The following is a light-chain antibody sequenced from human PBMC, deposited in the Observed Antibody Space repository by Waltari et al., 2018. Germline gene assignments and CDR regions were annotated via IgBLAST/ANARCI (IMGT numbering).Light chain of an antibody. CDR1: QDISRW. CDR3: QQGNDFPLT. Sequence: DIQMTQSPSSVPASVGNRVTITCRASQDISRWLAWYQQKAGKAPKFLIYDASTLLSGVPSRFSGSGSGTDFTLTISSLQPEDFATYYCQQGNDFPLTFGGGTKVEI. J-gene: IGKJ4*01. CDR2: DAS. V-gene: IGKV1-12*01.